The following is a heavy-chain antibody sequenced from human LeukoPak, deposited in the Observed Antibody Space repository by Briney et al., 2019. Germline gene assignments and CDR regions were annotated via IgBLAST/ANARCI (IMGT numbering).Heavy chain of an antibody. V-gene: IGHV4-34*01. CDR2: INHSGST. CDR3: ARGTPPEGVY. Sequence: SETLSLTCAVYGGFFSGYYWSWIRQPPGKGLEWIGEINHSGSTNYNPSLKSRVTISVDTSKNQFSLKLSSVTAADTAVYYCARGTPPEGVYWGQGTLVTVSS. CDR1: GGFFSGYY. D-gene: IGHD3-16*01. J-gene: IGHJ4*02.